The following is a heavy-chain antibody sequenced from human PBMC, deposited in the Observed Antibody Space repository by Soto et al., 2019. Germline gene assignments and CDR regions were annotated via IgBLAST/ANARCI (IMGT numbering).Heavy chain of an antibody. D-gene: IGHD2-2*01. V-gene: IGHV2-5*02. CDR3: AHRRDATVRVPAAISAWFDP. CDR2: IFWDDDK. CDR1: GFSLSTSGEG. Sequence: SGPTLVNPTQTLTLTCTFSGFSLSTSGEGVGWIRQPPGKALEWLALIFWDDDKRYNSSLRSRLTITKATSKNQVVLTLTSMDPVDTATYYCAHRRDATVRVPAAISAWFDPWGQGTQVTVSS. J-gene: IGHJ5*02.